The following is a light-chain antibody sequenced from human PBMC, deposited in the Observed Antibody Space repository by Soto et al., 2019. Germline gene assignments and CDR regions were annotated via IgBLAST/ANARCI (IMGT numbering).Light chain of an antibody. Sequence: DIQMTQSPSTLSASVGDRVTITCRASQSISNWLAWYQQKPGKAPKLLIYKASSFESGVPSRFSGSGSGTEFTLTISSLQPDDFATYYCQQYNSYSLWTFGQGTKVEIK. J-gene: IGKJ1*01. CDR3: QQYNSYSLWT. CDR1: QSISNW. V-gene: IGKV1-5*03. CDR2: KAS.